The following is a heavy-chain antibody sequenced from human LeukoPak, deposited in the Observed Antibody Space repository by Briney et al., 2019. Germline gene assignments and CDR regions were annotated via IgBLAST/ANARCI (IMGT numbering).Heavy chain of an antibody. Sequence: PGGSLRLSCAASGFTFSSYWMSWVRQAPGKGLEWVANIKQDGSEKYYVDSVKGRFTISRDNAKNSLYLQMNSLRVEDTAVYYCARDPYYYDSSGQRSDYWGQGILVTVSS. D-gene: IGHD3-22*01. CDR2: IKQDGSEK. CDR3: ARDPYYYDSSGQRSDY. J-gene: IGHJ4*02. CDR1: GFTFSSYW. V-gene: IGHV3-7*01.